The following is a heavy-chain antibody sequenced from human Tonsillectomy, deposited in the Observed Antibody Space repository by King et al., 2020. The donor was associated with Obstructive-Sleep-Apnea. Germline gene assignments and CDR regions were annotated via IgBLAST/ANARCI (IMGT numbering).Heavy chain of an antibody. D-gene: IGHD5-18*01. CDR1: GFTFSIYG. V-gene: IGHV3-30*18. CDR2: LSYVGSNK. J-gene: IGHJ6*02. Sequence: VQLVESGGGVVQPGRSLRLSCAASGFTFSIYGLHGVRQAPGKGLGWGGVLSYVGSNKYDADSFKGLFTIPRDNSKNTLYLQMNSLRAEDTAVYYCANVDTAMSYYYYGMDVWGQGTTVTVSS. CDR3: ANVDTAMSYYYYGMDV.